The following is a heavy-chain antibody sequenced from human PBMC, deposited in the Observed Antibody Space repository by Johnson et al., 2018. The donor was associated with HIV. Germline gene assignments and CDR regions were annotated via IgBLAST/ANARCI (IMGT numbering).Heavy chain of an antibody. J-gene: IGHJ3*02. CDR1: GFTFSDYS. CDR3: MRESRYVAPGCFGFDI. CDR2: FSFDGVYE. D-gene: IGHD3-3*01. Sequence: QLVESGGGVVQPGRPERFFCAASGFTFSDYSIHWVRRAPGKGLDWVAIFSFDGVYEERADSVKGPFIISRDKAKNALHLQMRSLRAEDTGICFYMRESRYVAPGCFGFDIWGQGTSVTVSS. V-gene: IGHV3-30*03.